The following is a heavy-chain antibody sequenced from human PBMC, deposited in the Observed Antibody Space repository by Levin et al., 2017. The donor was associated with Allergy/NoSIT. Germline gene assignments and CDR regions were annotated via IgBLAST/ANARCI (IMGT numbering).Heavy chain of an antibody. CDR1: GYTFTSYY. CDR3: AGQSRRTILYYYMDV. Sequence: ASVKVSCKASGYTFTSYYMHWVRQAPGQGLEWMGIINPSGGSTSYAQKFQGRVTMTRDTSTSTVYMELSSLRSEDTAVYYCAGQSRRTILYYYMDVWGKGTTVTVSS. CDR2: INPSGGST. J-gene: IGHJ6*03. V-gene: IGHV1-46*01. D-gene: IGHD2-21*01.